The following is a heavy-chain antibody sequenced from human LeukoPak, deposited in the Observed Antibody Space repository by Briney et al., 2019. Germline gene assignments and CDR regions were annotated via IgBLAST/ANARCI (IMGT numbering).Heavy chain of an antibody. Sequence: ASVKVSCKASGHTFTGYYMHWVRQAPGQGLEWMGWINPNSGGTNYAQKFQGWVTMTRDTSISTAYMELSRLRSDDTAVYYCARREVARYYYGMDVWGQGTTVTVSS. CDR3: ARREVARYYYGMDV. CDR2: INPNSGGT. V-gene: IGHV1-2*04. CDR1: GHTFTGYY. J-gene: IGHJ6*02.